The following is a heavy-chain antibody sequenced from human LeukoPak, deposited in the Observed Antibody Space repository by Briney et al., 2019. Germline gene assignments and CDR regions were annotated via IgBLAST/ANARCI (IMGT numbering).Heavy chain of an antibody. CDR2: ISYDGSNK. V-gene: IGHV3-30-3*01. J-gene: IGHJ4*02. Sequence: GGSLRLSCAASGFTFSSYAMHWVRQAPGKGLEWVAVISYDGSNKYYADSVKGRFTISRDNSKNTLYLQMNSLRAEDTAVYYCARDLGYSSSWSNWGQGTLVTVSS. D-gene: IGHD6-13*01. CDR3: ARDLGYSSSWSN. CDR1: GFTFSSYA.